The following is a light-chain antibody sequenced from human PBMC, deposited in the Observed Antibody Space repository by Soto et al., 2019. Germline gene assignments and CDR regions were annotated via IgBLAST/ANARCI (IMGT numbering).Light chain of an antibody. CDR2: GAS. V-gene: IGKV3-15*01. CDR3: QQYNNWPPLT. Sequence: EIVMTQSPATLSVSPGERATRSCRASQSVRSNLAWYQQKPGQAPRLLIYGASTRATGIPARFSGSGSGTEFTLTIRSLQSEDFAVYYCQQYNNWPPLTFGGGTKVEIK. CDR1: QSVRSN. J-gene: IGKJ4*01.